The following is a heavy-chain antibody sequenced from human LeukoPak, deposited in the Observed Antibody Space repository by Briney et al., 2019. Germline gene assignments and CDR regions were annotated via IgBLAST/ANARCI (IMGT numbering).Heavy chain of an antibody. Sequence: SETLSLTCTVSGGSISSGGYYWSWIRLHPGKGLEWIGYIYYSGSTYYNPSLKSRVTISVDTSKNQFSLKLSSVTAADTAVYYCARDDSSGYSLDPWGQGTLVTVSS. J-gene: IGHJ5*02. CDR3: ARDDSSGYSLDP. V-gene: IGHV4-31*03. CDR2: IYYSGST. CDR1: GGSISSGGYY. D-gene: IGHD3-22*01.